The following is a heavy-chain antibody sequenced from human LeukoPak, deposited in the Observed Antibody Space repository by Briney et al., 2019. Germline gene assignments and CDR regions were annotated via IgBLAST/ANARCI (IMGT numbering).Heavy chain of an antibody. CDR2: INTNTGNP. D-gene: IGHD1-26*01. CDR3: ARGSTVSYYYYYYYMDV. CDR1: GYTFTSYA. Sequence: ASVKVSCKASGYTFTSYAMNWVRQASGQGLEWMGWINTNTGNPTYAQGFTGRFVFSLDTSVSTAYLQISSLKAEDTAVYYCARGSTVSYYYYYYYMDVWGKGTTVTVSS. J-gene: IGHJ6*03. V-gene: IGHV7-4-1*02.